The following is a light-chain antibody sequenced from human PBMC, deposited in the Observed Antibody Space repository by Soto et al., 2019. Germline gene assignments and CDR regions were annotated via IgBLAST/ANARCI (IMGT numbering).Light chain of an antibody. CDR3: QQYNNWPPWT. Sequence: IVFTQSPATLSLSPGEGATLSCRASQSVSRYLAWYQQKPGQAPRLLIYDASNRATGIPARFSGSGSGTEFTLTVSSLQSEDFAVYYCQQYNNWPPWTFGQGTKVDIK. V-gene: IGKV3-11*01. J-gene: IGKJ1*01. CDR1: QSVSRY. CDR2: DAS.